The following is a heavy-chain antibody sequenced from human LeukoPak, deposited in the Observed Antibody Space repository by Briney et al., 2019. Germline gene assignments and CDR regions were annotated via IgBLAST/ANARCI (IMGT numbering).Heavy chain of an antibody. CDR1: GFTFGDFA. D-gene: IGHD2-15*01. Sequence: GGSLRLSCSASGFTFGDFAMTWVRQAPGKGLEWVGIGRAKAYGATKKYAASVKGRFTIARDDSKSVAYLQMDNLKTEDTGIYYCTRGSGRFEYWGQGTRVTVSS. CDR3: TRGSGRFEY. V-gene: IGHV3-49*04. J-gene: IGHJ4*02. CDR2: GRAKAYGATK.